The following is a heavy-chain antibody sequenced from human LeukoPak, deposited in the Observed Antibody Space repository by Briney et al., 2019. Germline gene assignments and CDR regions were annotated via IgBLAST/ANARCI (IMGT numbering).Heavy chain of an antibody. CDR1: GGSLSGYY. CDR3: ARGRLRKIFGVAQRGYFDY. V-gene: IGHV4-34*01. CDR2: INHSGST. J-gene: IGHJ4*02. Sequence: SETLSLTCAVYGGSLSGYYWSWIRQPPGKGLEWIGEINHSGSTNYNPSLKSRVTISVDTSKNQFPLKLSSVTAADTAVYYCARGRLRKIFGVAQRGYFDYWGQGTRVTVSS. D-gene: IGHD3-3*01.